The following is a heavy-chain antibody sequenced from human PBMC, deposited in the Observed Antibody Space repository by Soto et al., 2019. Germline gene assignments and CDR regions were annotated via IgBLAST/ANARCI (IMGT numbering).Heavy chain of an antibody. CDR2: IYYSGST. Sequence: SETLSLTCTVSGGSVSGGSYYWSWIRQPPGKGLEWIGYIYYSGSTNYNPSLKSRVTISVDTSKNQFSLKLSSVTAADTAVYYCARSRPDTAMVFDYWGQGTLVTVSS. J-gene: IGHJ4*02. D-gene: IGHD5-18*01. CDR3: ARSRPDTAMVFDY. CDR1: GGSVSGGSYY. V-gene: IGHV4-61*01.